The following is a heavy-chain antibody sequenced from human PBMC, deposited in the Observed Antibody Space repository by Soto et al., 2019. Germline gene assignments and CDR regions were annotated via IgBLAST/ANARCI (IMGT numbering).Heavy chain of an antibody. V-gene: IGHV4-39*01. CDR2: IYYSGST. D-gene: IGHD2-2*02. Sequence: PSXTLSLXXTVSGGSLSRSTYYWGWIRQPPGKGLEWIGSIYYSGSTYYRPSLKSRVTISVDTSKNQFSLKLSSVTAADTAVYYCARQVPAAIRLGWFDPWGQGTLVTVSS. J-gene: IGHJ5*02. CDR1: GGSLSRSTYY. CDR3: ARQVPAAIRLGWFDP.